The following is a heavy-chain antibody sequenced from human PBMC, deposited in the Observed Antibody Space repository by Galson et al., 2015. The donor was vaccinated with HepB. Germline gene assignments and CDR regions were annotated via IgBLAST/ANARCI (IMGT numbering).Heavy chain of an antibody. CDR1: GFIFSNYG. V-gene: IGHV3-33*01. CDR2: IWYDGTYK. CDR3: ARDSGNGGSQD. D-gene: IGHD2-8*01. Sequence: SLRLSCAASGFIFSNYGMQWVRQAPGKGLEWVAHIWYDGTYKHYAEPVKGRFTISRDNAKNTLILQMNSLRAEDTAVYYCARDSGNGGSQDWGQGTLVSVSS. J-gene: IGHJ4*02.